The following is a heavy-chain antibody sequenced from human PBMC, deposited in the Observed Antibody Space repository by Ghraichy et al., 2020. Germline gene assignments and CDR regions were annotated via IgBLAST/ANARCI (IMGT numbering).Heavy chain of an antibody. CDR1: GFTFSSYA. V-gene: IGHV3-30*04. J-gene: IGHJ6*02. CDR2: ISYDGSNK. CDR3: AREYSSSWYGMDV. D-gene: IGHD6-13*01. Sequence: GESLNISCAASGFTFSSYAMHWVRQAPGKGLEWVAVISYDGSNKYYADSVKGRFTISRDNSKNTLYLQMNSLRAEDTAVYYCAREYSSSWYGMDVWGQGTTVTVSS.